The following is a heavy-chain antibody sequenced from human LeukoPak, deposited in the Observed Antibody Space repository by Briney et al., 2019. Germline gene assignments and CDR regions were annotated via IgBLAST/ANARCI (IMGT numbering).Heavy chain of an antibody. V-gene: IGHV3-7*01. CDR1: GFTFGDYA. CDR3: ARDPYYDSSGPGAYFDY. D-gene: IGHD3-22*01. Sequence: GGSLRLSCTASGFTFGDYAMSWVRQAPGKGLEWVANIKQDGSEKYYVDSVKGRFTISRDNAKNSLYLQMNSLRAEDTAVYYCARDPYYDSSGPGAYFDYWGQGTLVTVSS. CDR2: IKQDGSEK. J-gene: IGHJ4*02.